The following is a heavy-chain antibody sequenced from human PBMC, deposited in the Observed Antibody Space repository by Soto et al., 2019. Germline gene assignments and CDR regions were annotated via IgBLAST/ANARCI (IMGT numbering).Heavy chain of an antibody. CDR2: IKPNSGGT. D-gene: IGHD2-2*01. J-gene: IGHJ4*02. CDR3: ARGSLLNHFLVPLDY. Sequence: GASVKVSCKASGYSFSGYYMNWVRQAPGQGLEWMGWIKPNSGGTNYAQKFQGRVTMTRDTSISTAYMELSRLRSDDTAVYYCARGSLLNHFLVPLDYWGQGTLVTVSS. V-gene: IGHV1-2*02. CDR1: GYSFSGYY.